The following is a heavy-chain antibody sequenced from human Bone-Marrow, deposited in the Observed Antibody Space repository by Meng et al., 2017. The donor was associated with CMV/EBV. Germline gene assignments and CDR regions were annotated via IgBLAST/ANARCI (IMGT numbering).Heavy chain of an antibody. J-gene: IGHJ4*02. CDR2: ISSSGSTI. CDR1: GFTFSSYG. V-gene: IGHV3-48*04. Sequence: GGSLRLSCAASGFTFSSYGMHWVRQAPGKGLEWVSYISSSGSTIYYADSVKGRFTISRDNAKNSLYLQMNSLRAEDTAVYYCARVSRGKIVVGAGRAFDYWGQGTLVTVSS. D-gene: IGHD1-26*01. CDR3: ARVSRGKIVVGAGRAFDY.